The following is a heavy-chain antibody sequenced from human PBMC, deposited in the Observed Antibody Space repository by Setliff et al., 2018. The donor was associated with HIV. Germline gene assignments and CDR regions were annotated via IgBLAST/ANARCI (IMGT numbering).Heavy chain of an antibody. Sequence: ASVKVSCKASGYTFTDYYIHWVRQAPGQGLGWMGWINPDTGGTNSAQRFQGRVTMTRDMSITTAYMELSSLKSDDTAMYYCARNVPGIVPRRVGFDPWGQGTRVTVSS. V-gene: IGHV1-2*02. CDR1: GYTFTDYY. J-gene: IGHJ5*02. CDR3: ARNVPGIVPRRVGFDP. CDR2: INPDTGGT. D-gene: IGHD1-26*01.